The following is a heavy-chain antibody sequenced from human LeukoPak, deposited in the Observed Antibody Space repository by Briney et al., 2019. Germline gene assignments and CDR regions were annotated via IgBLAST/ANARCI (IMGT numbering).Heavy chain of an antibody. CDR1: GFTFSADW. Sequence: GGSLRLSCVASGFTFSADWMIWVRQAPGEGLEGVADINQDGSDKYFVDSVKGRFTISRDNAKNSLYLQMNSLRAEDTAVYYCVRFKFNLQYSYYMHVWGKGTTVTVSS. CDR2: INQDGSDK. J-gene: IGHJ6*03. CDR3: VRFKFNLQYSYYMHV. D-gene: IGHD2/OR15-2a*01. V-gene: IGHV3-7*01.